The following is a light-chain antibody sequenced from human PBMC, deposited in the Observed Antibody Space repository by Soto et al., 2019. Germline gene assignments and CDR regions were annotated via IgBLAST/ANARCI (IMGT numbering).Light chain of an antibody. CDR3: CSYAGSYSLV. J-gene: IGLJ1*01. CDR2: NVN. V-gene: IGLV2-11*01. CDR1: SSDVGGSDF. Sequence: QSALTQPRSVSGSPGQSVTISCTGTSSDVGGSDFVSWYQQHPGKATKLMIYNVNKRSSGVPDRFSGSKSGNTASLTISGLQTADEADYYCCSYAGSYSLVFGSGTKVTVL.